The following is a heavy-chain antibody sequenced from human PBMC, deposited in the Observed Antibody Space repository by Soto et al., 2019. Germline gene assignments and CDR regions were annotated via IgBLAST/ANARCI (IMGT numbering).Heavy chain of an antibody. V-gene: IGHV1-2*02. CDR1: GYTFTDYY. D-gene: IGHD3-22*01. Sequence: ASVKVSCKASGYTFTDYYMHWVRQAPAQGLESMGWINPNRGGTNYAQKFQGRLTMTRDTSISTAYMELSRLRSDDTSVYYCATPTYYYGSSGYYPPLPNAFGIWGRGTMVTVSS. J-gene: IGHJ3*02. CDR2: INPNRGGT. CDR3: ATPTYYYGSSGYYPPLPNAFGI.